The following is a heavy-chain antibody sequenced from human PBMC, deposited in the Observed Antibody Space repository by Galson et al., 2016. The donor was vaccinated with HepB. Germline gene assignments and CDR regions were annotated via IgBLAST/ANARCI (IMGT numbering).Heavy chain of an antibody. J-gene: IGHJ4*02. V-gene: IGHV2-70*01. CDR3: SQFDFGGNCLDY. CDR2: IDWDGDQ. D-gene: IGHD4-23*01. Sequence: PALVKPTQTLTLTCTFTGFSLTTRGMCVSWIRQPPGKALEWLALIDWDGDQYYTTSLKTRLTISKDTSKNQVLLTMTNMDPVDTATYYCSQFDFGGNCLDYWGQGTLVTVSS. CDR1: GFSLTTRGMC.